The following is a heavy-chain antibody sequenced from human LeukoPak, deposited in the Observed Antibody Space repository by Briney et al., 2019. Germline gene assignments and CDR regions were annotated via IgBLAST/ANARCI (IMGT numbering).Heavy chain of an antibody. J-gene: IGHJ4*02. V-gene: IGHV4-61*01. CDR1: GGSISNGSYY. CDR3: ARVNYGDYLPSFDY. CDR2: IYYSGST. D-gene: IGHD4-17*01. Sequence: SETLSLTCTVSGGSISNGSYYWSWIRQPPGKGLEWIGYIYYSGSTNYNPSLKSRVTISVDTSKNQFSLKLSSVTAADTAMYYCARVNYGDYLPSFDYWGQGTLVTVSS.